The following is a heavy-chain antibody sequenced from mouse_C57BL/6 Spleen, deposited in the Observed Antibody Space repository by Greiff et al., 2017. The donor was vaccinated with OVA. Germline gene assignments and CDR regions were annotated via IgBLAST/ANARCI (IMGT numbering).Heavy chain of an antibody. Sequence: EVKLMESGPGLVKPSQSLSLTCSVTGYSITSGYYWNWIRQFPGNKLEWMGYISYDGSNNYNPSLKNRISITRDTSKNQFFLKLNSVTTEDTATYYCARDQGPYWGQGTLVTVSA. V-gene: IGHV3-6*01. J-gene: IGHJ3*01. D-gene: IGHD3-2*02. CDR2: ISYDGSN. CDR3: ARDQGPY. CDR1: GYSITSGYY.